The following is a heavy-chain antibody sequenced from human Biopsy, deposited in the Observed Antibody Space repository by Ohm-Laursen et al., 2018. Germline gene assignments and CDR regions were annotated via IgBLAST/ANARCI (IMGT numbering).Heavy chain of an antibody. CDR3: TGDSGGLGDY. CDR1: GFTFSSYA. V-gene: IGHV3-74*03. D-gene: IGHD2-8*02. CDR2: IHGDERSA. J-gene: IGHJ4*02. Sequence: SLRLSCAASGFTFSSYAMHWVRQAPGKGLMWVSRIHGDERSATYAEPVKGRFTISRDNAKNTLHLQMNSLRAEDTAVYYCTGDSGGLGDYWGQGTLVTVSS.